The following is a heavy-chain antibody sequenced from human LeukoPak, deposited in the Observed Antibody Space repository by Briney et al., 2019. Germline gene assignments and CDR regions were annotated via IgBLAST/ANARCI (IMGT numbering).Heavy chain of an antibody. CDR2: SLGSAI. D-gene: IGHD2-2*01. Sequence: PGGSLRLSCAASGFTFSSYEMNWVRQAPGKGLEWVSYSLGSAIYYADSVKGRFTISRDNAKNSLYLQMSSLRAEDTAVYYCASRYCSSTSCSDYWGQGTLVTVSS. J-gene: IGHJ4*02. CDR3: ASRYCSSTSCSDY. V-gene: IGHV3-48*03. CDR1: GFTFSSYE.